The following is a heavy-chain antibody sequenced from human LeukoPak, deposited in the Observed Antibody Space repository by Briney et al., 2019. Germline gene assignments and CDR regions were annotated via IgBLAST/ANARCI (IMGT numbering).Heavy chain of an antibody. CDR3: ARGSYGSDNTYYFYGMDV. Sequence: GASVKVSCKASGYTFTSYYMHWVRQVPGQGLEWMGLINPSGGSTYYAQKFLGRVSMTSDTSTNRVYMELSSLRSEDTAIYSCARGSYGSDNTYYFYGMDVWGKGTTVTVSS. CDR1: GYTFTSYY. J-gene: IGHJ6*04. V-gene: IGHV1-46*01. D-gene: IGHD3-10*01. CDR2: INPSGGST.